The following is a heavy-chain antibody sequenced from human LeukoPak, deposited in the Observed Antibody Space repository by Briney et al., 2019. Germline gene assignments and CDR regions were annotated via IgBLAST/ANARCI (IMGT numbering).Heavy chain of an antibody. CDR2: INHSRST. D-gene: IGHD3-10*01. Sequence: SETLSLTCAVSGGSFSGYYWSWIRQPPGKGLEWIGEINHSRSTNYNPSPKSRVTISVDTSKNQFSLKVNSVTVAATAVYFCARDNYYGPGSFVYWGQGTLVTVSS. V-gene: IGHV4-34*01. J-gene: IGHJ4*02. CDR3: ARDNYYGPGSFVY. CDR1: GGSFSGYY.